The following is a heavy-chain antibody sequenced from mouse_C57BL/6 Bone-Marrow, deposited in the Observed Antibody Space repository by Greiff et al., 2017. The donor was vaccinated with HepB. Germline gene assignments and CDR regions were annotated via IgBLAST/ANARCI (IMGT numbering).Heavy chain of an antibody. V-gene: IGHV1-55*01. Sequence: VQLQESGAELVKPGASVKMSCKASGYTFTSYWITWVKQRPGQGLEWIGDIYPGSGSTNYNEKFKSKATLTVDTSSSTAYMQLSSLTSEDSAVYYCADYYGSRNYWGQGTTLTVSS. CDR1: GYTFTSYW. CDR3: ADYYGSRNY. J-gene: IGHJ2*01. CDR2: IYPGSGST. D-gene: IGHD1-1*01.